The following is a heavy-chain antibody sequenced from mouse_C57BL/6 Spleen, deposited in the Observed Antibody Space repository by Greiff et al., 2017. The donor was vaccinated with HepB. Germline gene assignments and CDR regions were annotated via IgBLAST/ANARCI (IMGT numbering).Heavy chain of an antibody. J-gene: IGHJ4*01. V-gene: IGHV5-17*01. D-gene: IGHD3-2*02. CDR3: ARPSGFYYAMDY. CDR1: GFTFSDYG. Sequence: DVHLVESGGGLVKPGGSLKLSCAASGFTFSDYGMHWVRQAPEKGLEWVAYISSGSSTIYYADTVKGRFTISRDNAKNTLVLQMTSLRSEDTAMYYCARPSGFYYAMDYWGQGTSVTVSS. CDR2: ISSGSSTI.